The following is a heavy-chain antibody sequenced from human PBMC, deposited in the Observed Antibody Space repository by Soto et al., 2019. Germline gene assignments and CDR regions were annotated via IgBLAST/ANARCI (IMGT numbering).Heavy chain of an antibody. J-gene: IGHJ6*02. V-gene: IGHV1-69*01. CDR2: IIPIVGTG. D-gene: IGHD2-2*01. CDR3: ARVVILVTTASTHYYYHMDV. CDR1: GGTFSNYA. Sequence: QVQLVQSGAEVRKPGSSVTVSCKASGGTFSNYAISWVRQAPGQGLEWMGGIIPIVGTGSYAQKFQGRVTITADEPTTTAYMALSSLRFEDTAVYYCARVVILVTTASTHYYYHMDVWGPGTTVTVSS.